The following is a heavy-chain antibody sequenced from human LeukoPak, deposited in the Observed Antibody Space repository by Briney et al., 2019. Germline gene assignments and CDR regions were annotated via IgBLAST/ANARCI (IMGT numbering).Heavy chain of an antibody. D-gene: IGHD1-26*01. CDR1: GCTFSRYY. Sequence: GGSLRLSCAVSGCTFSRYYINWVPQAPGQGLEWVSSISSSSTYTYYADSVKGRFTISRDNTKNSLYLQINSLIGDATAVYYCARALGRGSSAFDYWGQGTLVTVSS. J-gene: IGHJ4*02. V-gene: IGHV3-21*01. CDR3: ARALGRGSSAFDY. CDR2: ISSSSTYT.